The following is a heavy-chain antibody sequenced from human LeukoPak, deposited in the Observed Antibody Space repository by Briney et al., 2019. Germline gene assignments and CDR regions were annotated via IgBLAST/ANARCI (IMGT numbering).Heavy chain of an antibody. J-gene: IGHJ4*02. V-gene: IGHV3-23*01. Sequence: PGGSLRLSCAASGFTFSSYAMSWVRQAPGKGLEWVSAISGSGGSTYYADSVKGRFTISRDNSKNTLYLQMNSLRAEDTAVYYCAKDRAGSGSYYMAIDYWGQGTLVTVSS. CDR3: AKDRAGSGSYYMAIDY. D-gene: IGHD3-10*01. CDR1: GFTFSSYA. CDR2: ISGSGGST.